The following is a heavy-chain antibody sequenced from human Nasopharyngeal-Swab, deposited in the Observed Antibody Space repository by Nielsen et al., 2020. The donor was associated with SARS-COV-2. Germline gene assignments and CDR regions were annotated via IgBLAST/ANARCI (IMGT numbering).Heavy chain of an antibody. J-gene: IGHJ4*02. D-gene: IGHD3-16*01. Sequence: GESLKISCAASGFTFNNYNFNWVRQAPGKGLEWVAVISYDGSNKYYADSVKGRFTTSRDNSKITLYLQMNSLRAEDTAVYYCARDRGGSPGRYWGQGTLVTVSS. CDR2: ISYDGSNK. CDR3: ARDRGGSPGRY. V-gene: IGHV3-30*03. CDR1: GFTFNNYN.